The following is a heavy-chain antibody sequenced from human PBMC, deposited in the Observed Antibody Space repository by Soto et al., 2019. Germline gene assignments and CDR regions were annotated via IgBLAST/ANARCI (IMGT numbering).Heavy chain of an antibody. CDR3: AIEMATISHLQH. V-gene: IGHV1-69*12. CDR2: IIPIFGTA. CDR1: GGTFSSYA. Sequence: QVQLVQSGAEVKKPGSSVKVSCKASGGTFSSYAISWVRQAPGQGLEWMGGIIPIFGTANYAQKFQGRVTMTADESTSTDYMELSSLISEDTAVYYCAIEMATISHLQHWGQGTLGTVSS. J-gene: IGHJ1*01. D-gene: IGHD5-12*01.